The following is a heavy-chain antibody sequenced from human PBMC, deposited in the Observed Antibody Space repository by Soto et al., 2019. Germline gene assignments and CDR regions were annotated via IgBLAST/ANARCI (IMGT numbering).Heavy chain of an antibody. J-gene: IGHJ6*02. CDR2: VHYSWGS. D-gene: IGHD1-26*01. CDR1: GGSISSYY. V-gene: IGHV4-59*08. CDR3: GRQRLGPLHGLVDL. Sequence: SETLSLTCTVSGGSISSYYWSWFRQSPGKRMEWIGCVHYSWGSSYNRSLQRRVAISLDTSKRQVSLKVTSVAATDTGVDYCGRQRLGPLHGLVDLWGQGTTGNVSS.